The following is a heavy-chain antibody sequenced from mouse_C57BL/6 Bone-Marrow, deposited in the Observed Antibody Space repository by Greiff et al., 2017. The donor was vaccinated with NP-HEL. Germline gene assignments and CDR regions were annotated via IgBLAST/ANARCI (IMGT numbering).Heavy chain of an antibody. Sequence: EVQLQESGGGLVKPGGSLKLSCAASGFTFSDYGMHWVRQAPEKGLEWVAYISSGSSTIYYADTVKGRFTISRDNAKNTLFLQMTSLRSEDTAMYYCAPYYYGSSTGFAYWGQGTLVTVSA. V-gene: IGHV5-17*01. CDR2: ISSGSSTI. CDR3: APYYYGSSTGFAY. J-gene: IGHJ3*01. D-gene: IGHD1-1*01. CDR1: GFTFSDYG.